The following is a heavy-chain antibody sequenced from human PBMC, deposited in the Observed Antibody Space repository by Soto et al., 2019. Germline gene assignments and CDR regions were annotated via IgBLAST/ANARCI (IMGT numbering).Heavy chain of an antibody. V-gene: IGHV5-51*01. Sequence: ESLKISCKGSGYSFTSYWIGWVRQMPGKGLEWMGIIHPGDSDTRYSPSFQGQVTISADKSISTAYLQWSSLKASDTAMYYCARLSANLRDSSVYYYPPPAFDYWGQGTLVTVSS. CDR2: IHPGDSDT. J-gene: IGHJ4*02. CDR3: ARLSANLRDSSVYYYPPPAFDY. CDR1: GYSFTSYW. D-gene: IGHD3-22*01.